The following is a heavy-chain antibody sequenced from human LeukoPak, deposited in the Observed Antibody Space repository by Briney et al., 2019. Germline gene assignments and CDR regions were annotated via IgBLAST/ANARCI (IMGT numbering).Heavy chain of an antibody. J-gene: IGHJ3*01. V-gene: IGHV6-1*01. CDR3: ARDPEWVYDTFDV. CDR1: GDSVSSYSAA. CDR2: TYYRSNWYN. Sequence: SQTLSLTCAISGDSVSSYSAAWNWIRQSPSRGLEWLGRTYYRSNWYNDYAGSLRGRITINPDTSRNQFSLHPSSVTPDDTAVYYCARDPEWVYDTFDVWGQGTMVTVSS. D-gene: IGHD3-3*01.